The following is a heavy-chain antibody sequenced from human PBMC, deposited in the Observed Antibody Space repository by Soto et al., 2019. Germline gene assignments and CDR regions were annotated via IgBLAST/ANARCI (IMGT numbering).Heavy chain of an antibody. D-gene: IGHD3-22*01. CDR3: AKVGEPRAGYYDSSVFSGGGDY. Sequence: EVQLLESGGGLVQPGGSLRLSCAASGFTFSSYAMSWVRQAPGKGLEWVSAISGSGGSTYYADSVKGRFTISRDNSKNTRYLQMNCLRAEDTAVYYCAKVGEPRAGYYDSSVFSGGGDYWGQGTLVTVSS. J-gene: IGHJ4*02. CDR2: ISGSGGST. CDR1: GFTFSSYA. V-gene: IGHV3-23*01.